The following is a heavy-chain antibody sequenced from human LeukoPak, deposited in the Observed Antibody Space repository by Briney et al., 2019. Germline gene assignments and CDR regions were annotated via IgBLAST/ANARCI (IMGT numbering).Heavy chain of an antibody. J-gene: IGHJ4*02. CDR1: GYTFTSYY. Sequence: GASVKVSCKASGYTFTSYYMHWVRQAPGQGLEWMGIINPSGGSTSYAQKFQGRVTMTRDTSTSTVYMELSSLRAEDTAVYYCARLIAAAGKFDYWGQGTLVTVSS. V-gene: IGHV1-46*01. CDR2: INPSGGST. CDR3: ARLIAAAGKFDY. D-gene: IGHD6-13*01.